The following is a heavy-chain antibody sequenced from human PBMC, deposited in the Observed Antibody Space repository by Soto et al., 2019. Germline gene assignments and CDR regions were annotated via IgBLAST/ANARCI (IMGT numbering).Heavy chain of an antibody. CDR2: IYPGDSDT. V-gene: IGHV5-51*03. CDR1: GYSFTSYW. Sequence: GKSRRISCKGSGYSFTSYWIGWGRQMPGKGLEWMGIIYPGDSDTRYSPSFQGQVTISADKSISTAYLQWSSLKASDTAMYYCASSSPGGHYCDSSGSYDAFDIWGQGTMVTV. CDR3: ASSSPGGHYCDSSGSYDAFDI. D-gene: IGHD3-22*01. J-gene: IGHJ3*02.